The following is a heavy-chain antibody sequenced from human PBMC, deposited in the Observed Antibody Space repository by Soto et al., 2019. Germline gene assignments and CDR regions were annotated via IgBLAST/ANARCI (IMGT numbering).Heavy chain of an antibody. CDR2: INHSGST. CDR1: GGSFSGYY. V-gene: IGHV4-34*01. J-gene: IGHJ6*02. D-gene: IGHD3-10*01. Sequence: SETLSLTCAVYGGSFSGYYWSWIRQPPGKGLEGIGEINHSGSTNYNPSLKSRVTISVDTSKNQFSLKLSSVTAADTAVYYCARVPLALLWFGELPHYYYGMDVWGQGTTVTVSS. CDR3: ARVPLALLWFGELPHYYYGMDV.